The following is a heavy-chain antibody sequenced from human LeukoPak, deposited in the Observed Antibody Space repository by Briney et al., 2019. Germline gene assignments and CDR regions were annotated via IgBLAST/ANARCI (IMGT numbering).Heavy chain of an antibody. CDR2: IYYSGST. J-gene: IGHJ6*02. V-gene: IGHV4-31*03. CDR1: GGSISSGGYY. Sequence: PSETLSLTCTVSGGSISSGGYYWSWIRQHPGKGLEWIGYIYYSGSTYYNPSLKSRVTISVDTSKNQFSLKLSSVTAADTAVYYCARDPPRGGMDVWGQGTTVTVSS. CDR3: ARDPPRGGMDV.